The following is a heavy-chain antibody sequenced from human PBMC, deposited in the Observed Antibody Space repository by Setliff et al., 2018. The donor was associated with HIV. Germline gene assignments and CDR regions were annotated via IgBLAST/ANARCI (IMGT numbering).Heavy chain of an antibody. D-gene: IGHD3-3*01. Sequence: SVKVSCKASGYTFTSYGISWVRQAPGQGLEWMGWIIPMFGTAHYAQKFQGRVTITADESTTTAYMELSSLRSEDTAVFYCARGGSGYYDFWSGSSAFEYWGQGTLVTVSS. CDR2: IIPMFGTA. J-gene: IGHJ4*02. V-gene: IGHV1-69*13. CDR3: ARGGSGYYDFWSGSSAFEY. CDR1: GYTFTSYG.